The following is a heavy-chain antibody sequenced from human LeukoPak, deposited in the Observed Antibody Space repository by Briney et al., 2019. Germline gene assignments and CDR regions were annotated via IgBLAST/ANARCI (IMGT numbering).Heavy chain of an antibody. CDR2: IYYSGST. CDR3: ARGSAYYYY. D-gene: IGHD3-22*01. J-gene: IGHJ4*02. V-gene: IGHV4-59*01. CDR1: GGSISSYY. Sequence: SETPSLTCTVPGGSISSYYWSWIRQPPGKGLEWIGYIYYSGSTDYNPSLKSRVTISVDKSKNQVSLKLSSVTAADTALYYCARGSAYYYYWGQGTLVTVSS.